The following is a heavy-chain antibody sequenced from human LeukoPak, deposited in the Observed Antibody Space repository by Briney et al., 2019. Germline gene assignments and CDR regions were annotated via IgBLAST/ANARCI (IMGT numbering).Heavy chain of an antibody. CDR2: IYYGGST. J-gene: IGHJ4*02. CDR3: ARLDPRYGDFDY. V-gene: IGHV4-39*01. D-gene: IGHD1-1*01. CDR1: GGSISSRSYY. Sequence: PSGTLSLTCTVSGGSISSRSYYWGWIRQPPGKGLEWIGSIYYGGSTYYNPSLKSRVDISVDTSNNQISLKLSSVTAADTAVYYCARLDPRYGDFDYWGQGTLVTVSS.